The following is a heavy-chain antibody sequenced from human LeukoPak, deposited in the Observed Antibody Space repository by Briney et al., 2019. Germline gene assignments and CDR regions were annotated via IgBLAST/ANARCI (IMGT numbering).Heavy chain of an antibody. D-gene: IGHD1-26*01. Sequence: PSETLSLTCTVSGGSISSGGYYWTWIRQSPGRGLEWVGYVFHTGSTNYSPSLKSRVSMSVDTSKNQFSLKLASVTAADTAVYYCARKSGTFWGFDYWGQGTLVTVSS. CDR2: VFHTGST. CDR3: ARKSGTFWGFDY. V-gene: IGHV4-61*08. CDR1: GGSISSGGYY. J-gene: IGHJ4*02.